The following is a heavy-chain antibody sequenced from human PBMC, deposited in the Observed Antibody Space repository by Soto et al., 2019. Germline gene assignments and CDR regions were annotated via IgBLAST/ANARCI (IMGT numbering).Heavy chain of an antibody. CDR3: ARGGYYYDSSGYSRAFDI. CDR2: IYYSGST. V-gene: IGHV4-59*08. Sequence: SETLSLTCTVSGGSISSYYWSWIRQPPGKGLEWIGYIYYSGSTYYNPSLKSRVTISVDTSKNQFSLKLSSVTAADTAVYYCARGGYYYDSSGYSRAFDIWGQGTMVTVSS. J-gene: IGHJ3*02. D-gene: IGHD3-22*01. CDR1: GGSISSYY.